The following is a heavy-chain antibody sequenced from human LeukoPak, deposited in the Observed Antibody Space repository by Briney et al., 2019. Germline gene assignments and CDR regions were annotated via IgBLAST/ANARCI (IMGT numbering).Heavy chain of an antibody. Sequence: SETLSLTCTVSGGPISSNSYYWGWIRQPPGKGLKWIGSIYYSGSTYYNPSLKSRVTISVDTSKNQFSLKLSSVTAADTAVYYCARGRGSYRYNLPLIMAYFDYWGQGTLVTVSS. D-gene: IGHD3-16*02. CDR2: IYYSGST. CDR3: ARGRGSYRYNLPLIMAYFDY. J-gene: IGHJ4*02. V-gene: IGHV4-39*07. CDR1: GGPISSNSYY.